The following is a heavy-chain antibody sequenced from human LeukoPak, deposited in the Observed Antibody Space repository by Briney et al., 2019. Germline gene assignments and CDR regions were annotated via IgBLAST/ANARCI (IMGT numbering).Heavy chain of an antibody. V-gene: IGHV3-53*01. CDR2: IYSGGST. J-gene: IGHJ4*02. Sequence: GGSLRLSCAASGFTVSSNYMSWVRQAPGKGVEWGSVIYSGGSTYYADSVKGRFTISRDNSKNTLYLQMNSLRAEDTAVYYCARAGVRYCSSTSCYALYYFDYWGQGTLVTVSS. CDR1: GFTVSSNY. D-gene: IGHD2-2*01. CDR3: ARAGVRYCSSTSCYALYYFDY.